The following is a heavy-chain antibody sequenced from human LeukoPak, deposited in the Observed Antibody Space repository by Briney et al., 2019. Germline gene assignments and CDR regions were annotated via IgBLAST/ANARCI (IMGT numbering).Heavy chain of an antibody. Sequence: SETLSPTCTVSGGSISSYYWSWIRQPPGKGLEWIGYIYYSGSTNYNPSLRSRVTISVDASKNQFSLKLSSVTAADTAVYYCARQGYSAYEILDYWGQGTLVTVSS. V-gene: IGHV4-59*08. D-gene: IGHD5-12*01. CDR3: ARQGYSAYEILDY. CDR1: GGSISSYY. J-gene: IGHJ4*02. CDR2: IYYSGST.